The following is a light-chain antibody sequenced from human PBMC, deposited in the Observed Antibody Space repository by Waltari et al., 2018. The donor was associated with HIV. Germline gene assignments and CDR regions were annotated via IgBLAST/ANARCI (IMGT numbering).Light chain of an antibody. Sequence: QSVLTQPPSASGTPGQRVTISCSGSSSNIGSNYVCWYQQLPGTAPKLLIYRNNGRPAGVPDRFSGSKSGTSASLAISGLRSEDEADYYCAAWDDSLSGLYVFGTGTKVTVL. CDR2: RNN. J-gene: IGLJ1*01. V-gene: IGLV1-47*01. CDR1: SSNIGSNY. CDR3: AAWDDSLSGLYV.